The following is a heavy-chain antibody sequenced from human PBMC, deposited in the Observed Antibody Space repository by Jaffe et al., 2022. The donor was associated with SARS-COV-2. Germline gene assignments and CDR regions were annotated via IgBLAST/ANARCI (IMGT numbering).Heavy chain of an antibody. V-gene: IGHV3-30*18. D-gene: IGHD1-26*01. Sequence: QVQLVESGGGVVQPGRSLRLSCAASGFTFSSYGMHWVRQAPGKGLEWVAVISYDGSNKYYADSVKGRFTISRDNSKNTLYLQMNSLRAEDTAVYYCAKDRTTPPWRATDSLDYWGQGTLVTVSS. CDR2: ISYDGSNK. J-gene: IGHJ4*02. CDR1: GFTFSSYG. CDR3: AKDRTTPPWRATDSLDY.